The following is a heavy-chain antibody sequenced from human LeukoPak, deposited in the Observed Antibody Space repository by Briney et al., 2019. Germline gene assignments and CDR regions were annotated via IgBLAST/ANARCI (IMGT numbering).Heavy chain of an antibody. CDR2: ISAYNGNT. CDR1: GYTFTSYG. Sequence: EASVKVSCKASGYTFTSYGISWVRQAPGQGLEWMGWISAYNGNTNYAQKLQGRVTMTTDTSTSTAYMELRSLRSDDTAVYYCARSSYVWGSRPSRYWGQGTLVTVSS. D-gene: IGHD3-16*01. V-gene: IGHV1-18*01. CDR3: ARSSYVWGSRPSRY. J-gene: IGHJ4*02.